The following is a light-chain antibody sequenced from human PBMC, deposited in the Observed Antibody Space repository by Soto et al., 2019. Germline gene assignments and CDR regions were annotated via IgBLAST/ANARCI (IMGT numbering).Light chain of an antibody. V-gene: IGKV1-27*01. J-gene: IGKJ1*01. CDR1: QGISNY. CDR3: QKYNNAPRT. Sequence: DIQMTQSPSSLSASVGDTVTITCRASQGISNYLAWYQQKPGQVPNLLIYAASTLHSGVPSRFSGSGPGTDFTPTNSTPRPEDGPTYYGQKYNNAPRTFGQGTKVEI. CDR2: AAS.